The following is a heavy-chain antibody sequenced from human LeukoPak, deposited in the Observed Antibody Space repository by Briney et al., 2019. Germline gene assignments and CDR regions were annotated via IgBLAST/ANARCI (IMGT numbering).Heavy chain of an antibody. Sequence: ASVKVSCKASGYTFTTYTISWVRQAPGQGLEWMGWISAYNGNTNYAQKLQGRVTMTTDTSTTTAYMELRSLRSEDTAIYYCVRTPPNWGFDYWGQGTLVTVSS. D-gene: IGHD7-27*01. CDR1: GYTFTTYT. CDR2: ISAYNGNT. J-gene: IGHJ4*02. V-gene: IGHV1-18*01. CDR3: VRTPPNWGFDY.